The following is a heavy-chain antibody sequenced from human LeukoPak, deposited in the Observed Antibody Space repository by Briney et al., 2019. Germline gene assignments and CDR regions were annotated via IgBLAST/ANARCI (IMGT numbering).Heavy chain of an antibody. D-gene: IGHD5-12*01. Sequence: PGGSLRLSCTASGFTFSNAGMNWVRQAPGKGLEWVANIKQDGSEKYYVDSVKGRFTISRDNAKNSLYLQMNSLRAEDTAVYYCARDIVATIGVDYWGQGTLVTVSS. J-gene: IGHJ4*02. V-gene: IGHV3-7*01. CDR2: IKQDGSEK. CDR3: ARDIVATIGVDY. CDR1: GFTFSNAG.